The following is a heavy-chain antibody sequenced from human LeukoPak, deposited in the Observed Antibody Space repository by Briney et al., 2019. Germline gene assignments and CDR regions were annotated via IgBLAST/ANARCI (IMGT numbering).Heavy chain of an antibody. CDR1: GGSVSSGRYY. D-gene: IGHD3-10*01. CDR2: IYYSGST. V-gene: IGHV4-61*01. CDR3: ARDQLLWFGDPYDAFDI. J-gene: IGHJ3*02. Sequence: PSETLSLTCTVSGGSVSSGRYYWSWIRQPPGKGLEWIGYIYYSGSTNYNPSLKSRVTISVDTSKNQFSLKLSSVTAADTAVYYCARDQLLWFGDPYDAFDIWGQGTMVTVSS.